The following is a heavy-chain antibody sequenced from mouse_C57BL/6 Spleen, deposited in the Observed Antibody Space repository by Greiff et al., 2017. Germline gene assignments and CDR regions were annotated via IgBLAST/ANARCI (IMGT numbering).Heavy chain of an antibody. Sequence: QVQLQQPGAELVKPGASVKMSCKASGYTFTSYWITWVKQRPGQGLEWIGDIYPGSGSTNYNEKFKSKATLTVDTSSSTAYMQLSSLTSEDSAVYYCARVYDGYYYAIAYWGQGTSVTVSS. D-gene: IGHD2-3*01. CDR1: GYTFTSYW. V-gene: IGHV1-55*01. CDR2: IYPGSGST. CDR3: ARVYDGYYYAIAY. J-gene: IGHJ4*01.